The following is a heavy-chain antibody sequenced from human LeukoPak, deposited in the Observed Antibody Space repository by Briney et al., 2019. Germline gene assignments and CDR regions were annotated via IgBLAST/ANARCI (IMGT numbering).Heavy chain of an antibody. V-gene: IGHV3-66*01. CDR3: ARGRDGDYGSWWYFDL. Sequence: GGSLRLSCAASGFTVSSNYMSWVRQGPGKGLEWVSVIYSGGSTYYADSVKGRFTISRDNSKNTLYLQMNSLRAEDTAVYYCARGRDGDYGSWWYFDLWGRGTLVTVSS. CDR1: GFTVSSNY. D-gene: IGHD4-17*01. CDR2: IYSGGST. J-gene: IGHJ2*01.